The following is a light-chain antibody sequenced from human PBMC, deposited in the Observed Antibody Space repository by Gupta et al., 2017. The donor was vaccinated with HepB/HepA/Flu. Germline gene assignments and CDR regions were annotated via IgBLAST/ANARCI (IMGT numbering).Light chain of an antibody. V-gene: IGKV3-15*01. CDR2: DAS. Sequence: EIVMMQSPATLSVSPGERVTLSCRASQNVSSDLAWYQQKPGQAPRLLIYDASTSATGLPARFSGSGSGTEFTLTISSLQSEDFAVYYCQQDNNWPLTFGGGTKVEI. J-gene: IGKJ4*01. CDR3: QQDNNWPLT. CDR1: QNVSSD.